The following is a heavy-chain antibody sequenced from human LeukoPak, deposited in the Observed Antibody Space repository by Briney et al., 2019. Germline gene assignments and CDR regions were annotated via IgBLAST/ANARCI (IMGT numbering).Heavy chain of an antibody. J-gene: IGHJ6*03. CDR2: IRYDGSNK. D-gene: IGHD3-3*01. CDR3: AKPPSLRFLEWLPSDYYYYYMDV. CDR1: GFTFSSYG. Sequence: GGSLRLSCAASGFTFSSYGMHWVRQAPGKGLEWVAFIRYDGSNKYYADSVKGRFTISRDNSKNTLYLQMNSLRAEDTAVYYCAKPPSLRFLEWLPSDYYYYYMDVWGKGTTVTVSS. V-gene: IGHV3-30*02.